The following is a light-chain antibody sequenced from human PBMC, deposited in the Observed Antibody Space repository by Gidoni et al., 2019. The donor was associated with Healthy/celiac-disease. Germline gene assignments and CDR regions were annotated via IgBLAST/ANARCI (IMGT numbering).Light chain of an antibody. Sequence: SYDLTQPPSMSVSPGQTASSTCSGDRLGDKYTYWDQQKSGQSPFLVLYQATKLPSGIPERFSGSHSGNTATLTIRGTQALDEADSYCQAWDSNAEFFGTGTKVTVL. CDR2: QAT. V-gene: IGLV3-1*01. CDR3: QAWDSNAEF. J-gene: IGLJ1*01. CDR1: RLGDKY.